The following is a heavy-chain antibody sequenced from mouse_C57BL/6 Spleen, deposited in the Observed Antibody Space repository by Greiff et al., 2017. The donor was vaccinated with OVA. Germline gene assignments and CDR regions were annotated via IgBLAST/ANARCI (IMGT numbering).Heavy chain of an antibody. CDR3: ARTGDYGGAWFAY. D-gene: IGHD2-4*01. V-gene: IGHV1-26*01. J-gene: IGHJ3*01. CDR2: INPNNGGT. Sequence: VQLQQSGPELVKPGASVKISCKASGYTFTDYYMNWVKQSHGKSLEWIGDINPNNGGTSYNQKFKGKATLTVDKSSSTAYMELRCLTSEDSAVYYCARTGDYGGAWFAYWGQGTLVTVSS. CDR1: GYTFTDYY.